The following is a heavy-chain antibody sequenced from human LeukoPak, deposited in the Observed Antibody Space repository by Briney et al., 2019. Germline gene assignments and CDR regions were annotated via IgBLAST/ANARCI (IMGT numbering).Heavy chain of an antibody. CDR1: GFTFNNYA. J-gene: IGHJ4*02. CDR2: ISGSGNST. CDR3: VKSGYSSLSDVDY. D-gene: IGHD6-6*01. Sequence: GGSLRLSCAASGFTFNNYAMIWVRQAPGKGLEWVSVISGSGNSTYYADSVKGRFTISRDNSKNTLYLQMTSLRVEDTAVFYCVKSGYSSLSDVDYWGQGTLVTVSS. V-gene: IGHV3-23*01.